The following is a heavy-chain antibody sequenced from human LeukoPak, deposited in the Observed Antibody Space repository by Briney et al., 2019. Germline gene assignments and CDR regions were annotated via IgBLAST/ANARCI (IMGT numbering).Heavy chain of an antibody. D-gene: IGHD6-13*01. J-gene: IGHJ1*01. CDR1: GGSISSGNYY. V-gene: IGHV4-61*09. CDR2: IYTSGST. CDR3: ARHGSSWSRLQH. Sequence: PSETLSLTCTVSGGSISSGNYYWNWIRQPAGKGLERIGHIYTSGSTDYNPSLKSRVTISLDTSKNQFSLKLSSVTAADTAVYYCARHGSSWSRLQHWGQGTLVTVSS.